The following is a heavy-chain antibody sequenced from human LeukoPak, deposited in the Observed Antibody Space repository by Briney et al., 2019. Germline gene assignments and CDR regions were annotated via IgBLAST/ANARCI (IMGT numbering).Heavy chain of an antibody. D-gene: IGHD1-1*01. V-gene: IGHV3-30*09. J-gene: IGHJ4*02. CDR2: ISYDGSRK. CDR3: ATSRTFDY. CDR1: GFTFRSYG. Sequence: GGSLRLSCAASGFTFRSYGMHWVRQAPGKGLEWVAVISYDGSRKDSADSVQGRFAISRDHSNNTLYLQMNSLRAEDTAMYYCATSRTFDYWGQGTLVTVSS.